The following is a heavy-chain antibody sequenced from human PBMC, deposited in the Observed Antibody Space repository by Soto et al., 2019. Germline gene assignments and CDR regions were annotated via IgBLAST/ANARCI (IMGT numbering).Heavy chain of an antibody. Sequence: EVQLLESGGGLVQPGGSLRLSCAASGFTFSNYAMSWVRQAPGKGLEWVSAVSGSGGSTYYPDSVKGRFTISRDNSKNTLYLQMNGLRAEDTALYYSAKKRDAAPSWHYFDSWGQGTLVTVSS. CDR2: VSGSGGST. V-gene: IGHV3-23*01. J-gene: IGHJ4*02. CDR3: AKKRDAAPSWHYFDS. CDR1: GFTFSNYA. D-gene: IGHD3-16*02.